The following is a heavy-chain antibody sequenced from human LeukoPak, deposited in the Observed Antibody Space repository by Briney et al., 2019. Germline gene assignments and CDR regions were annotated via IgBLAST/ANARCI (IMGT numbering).Heavy chain of an antibody. CDR3: AKFSGPDAFDI. CDR1: GFTFDDYA. CDR2: ISWNSGSI. V-gene: IGHV3-9*01. D-gene: IGHD6-19*01. Sequence: GGSLRLSCAASGFTFDDYAMHWVRQAPGKGLEWVSGISWNSGSIGYADSVKGRFTISRDNAKNSLYLQMNSLRAEDTALYYCAKFSGPDAFDIWGQGTMVTVPS. J-gene: IGHJ3*02.